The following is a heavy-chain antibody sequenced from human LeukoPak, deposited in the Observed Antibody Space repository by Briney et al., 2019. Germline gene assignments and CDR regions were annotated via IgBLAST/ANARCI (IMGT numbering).Heavy chain of an antibody. CDR3: ARGYGSVLDY. CDR1: GFAFNFYA. J-gene: IGHJ4*02. Sequence: PGGSLRLSCAASGFAFNFYAMSWVRQAPGKGLQWVSTINANGINTYYADSVRGRFTISRDNSKDTLYLQMNSLRAEDTALYYCARGYGSVLDYWGQGTLVTVSS. V-gene: IGHV3-23*01. D-gene: IGHD3-10*01. CDR2: INANGINT.